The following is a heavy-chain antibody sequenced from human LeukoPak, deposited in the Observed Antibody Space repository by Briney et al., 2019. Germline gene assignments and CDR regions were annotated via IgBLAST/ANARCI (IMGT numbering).Heavy chain of an antibody. CDR1: GFTFSSYA. J-gene: IGHJ4*02. D-gene: IGHD3-22*01. CDR2: ISGSDGST. V-gene: IGHV3-23*01. CDR3: AKGRGDYYDSSGYYYGY. Sequence: GGSLRLSCAASGFTFSSYAMNWVRQAPGKGLEWVSTISGSDGSTYYADSVKGRCTISRDNSKNTLYLQMNGLRAEDTAVYYCAKGRGDYYDSSGYYYGYWGQGTLVTVSS.